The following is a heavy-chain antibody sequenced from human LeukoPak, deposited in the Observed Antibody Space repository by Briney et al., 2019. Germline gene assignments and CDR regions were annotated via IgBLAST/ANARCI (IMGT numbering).Heavy chain of an antibody. CDR3: ARTPGSYLYFDF. CDR2: LYSGGDT. D-gene: IGHD3-10*01. V-gene: IGHV3-53*01. Sequence: GVSLRLSCAASGFTVSSNFMSWVRQGPGKGLEWVSVLYSGGDTYYADSVKGRFTISRDNSKNTLYLQMNSLRAEDTAVYYCARTPGSYLYFDFWGQGTLVTVSS. CDR1: GFTVSSNF. J-gene: IGHJ4*02.